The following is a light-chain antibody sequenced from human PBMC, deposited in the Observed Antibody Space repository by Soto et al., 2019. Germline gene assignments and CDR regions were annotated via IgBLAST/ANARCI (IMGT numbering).Light chain of an antibody. J-gene: IGKJ3*01. CDR1: QGVGGW. CDR3: QQTHSLPLS. V-gene: IGKV1-12*01. CDR2: ATS. Sequence: IQMTQSPSSVSASVGDRVTMTCRGSQGVGGWLAWYQQKPGKVPKLLIYATSSLHSGVPSRFSGSGSGTAFTLSISSLQPEDFATYYCQQTHSLPLSFGPGTKVDIK.